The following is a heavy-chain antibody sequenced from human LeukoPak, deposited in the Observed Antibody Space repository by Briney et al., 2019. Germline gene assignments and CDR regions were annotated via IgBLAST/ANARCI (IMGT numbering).Heavy chain of an antibody. CDR3: ARGPRIAAAGPDY. CDR2: INHSGST. J-gene: IGHJ4*02. D-gene: IGHD6-13*01. V-gene: IGHV4-34*01. Sequence: SETLSLTCAVYGGSFSGYYWGWIRQPPGKGLEWIGEINHSGSTNYNPSLKSRVTISVDTSKNQFSLKLSSVTAADTAVYYCARGPRIAAAGPDYWGQGTLVTVSS. CDR1: GGSFSGYY.